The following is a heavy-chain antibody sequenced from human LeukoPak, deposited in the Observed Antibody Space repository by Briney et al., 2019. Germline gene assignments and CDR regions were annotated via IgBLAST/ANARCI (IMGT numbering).Heavy chain of an antibody. Sequence: GGSLRLSCAASGFTVSSNYMSWVRQAPGKGLEWVSVIYSGGSTYYADSVKGRFTISRDNSKNTLYLQMNSLRAEDTAVYYCAREPRYSSGWYYFDYWGQGTLVTVSS. J-gene: IGHJ4*02. V-gene: IGHV3-66*01. CDR2: IYSGGST. CDR3: AREPRYSSGWYYFDY. CDR1: GFTVSSNY. D-gene: IGHD6-19*01.